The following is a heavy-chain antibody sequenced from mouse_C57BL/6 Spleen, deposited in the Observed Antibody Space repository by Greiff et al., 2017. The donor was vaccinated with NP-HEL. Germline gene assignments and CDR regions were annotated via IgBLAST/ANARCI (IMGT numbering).Heavy chain of an antibody. D-gene: IGHD2-5*01. J-gene: IGHJ4*01. CDR2: IYPGDGDT. CDR3: ARRGVYSNYAMDY. Sequence: VQLQQSGAELVKPGASVKISCKASGYAFSSYWMNWVKQRPGKGLEWIGQIYPGDGDTNYNGKFKGKATLTADKSSSTAYMQLSSLTSEDSAVYFCARRGVYSNYAMDYWGQGTSVTVSS. V-gene: IGHV1-80*01. CDR1: GYAFSSYW.